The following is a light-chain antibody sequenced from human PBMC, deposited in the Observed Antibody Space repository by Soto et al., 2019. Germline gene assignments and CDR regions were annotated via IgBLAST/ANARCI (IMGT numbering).Light chain of an antibody. CDR1: SGHSNYA. V-gene: IGLV4-69*01. Sequence: QPVLTQSPSASASLGASVKLTCTLSSGHSNYAIAWHQQQSEKGPRYLMNLNSDGSHSKGDGIPDRFSGSSSGAERYLTISRLQSEDEPVYFCHTWGSDIVIISGGTKLTVL. CDR2: LNSDGSH. J-gene: IGLJ2*01. CDR3: HTWGSDIVI.